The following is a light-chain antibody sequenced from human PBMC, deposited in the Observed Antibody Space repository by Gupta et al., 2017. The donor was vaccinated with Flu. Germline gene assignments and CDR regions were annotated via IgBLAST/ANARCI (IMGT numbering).Light chain of an antibody. CDR3: QSYDSSTLYV. V-gene: IGLV6-57*03. J-gene: IGLJ1*01. CDR1: SGSIASNY. Sequence: NFMLTQPHSVSESPGKTVTISCTRSSGSIASNYVQWYQPRPGSAPTTVIYEDNQRPSGVPDRFSGSIDSSSNSASLTISGLKTEDEADYYCQSYDSSTLYVFGTGTKVTVL. CDR2: EDN.